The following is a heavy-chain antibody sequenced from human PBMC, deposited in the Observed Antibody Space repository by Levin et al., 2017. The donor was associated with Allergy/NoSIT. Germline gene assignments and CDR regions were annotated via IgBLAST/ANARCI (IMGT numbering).Heavy chain of an antibody. V-gene: IGHV3-43*01. Sequence: PGGSLRLSCVASGFTFDDHTMHWVRQAPGKGLEWVSLISWDGTVTYHADSVKGRFTISRDNSKNSLYLQMNSLRTEDTALYYCAREEYYNSDLVFGYWGQGTLVTVSS. CDR2: ISWDGTVT. CDR1: GFTFDDHT. CDR3: AREEYYNSDLVFGY. D-gene: IGHD3-22*01. J-gene: IGHJ4*02.